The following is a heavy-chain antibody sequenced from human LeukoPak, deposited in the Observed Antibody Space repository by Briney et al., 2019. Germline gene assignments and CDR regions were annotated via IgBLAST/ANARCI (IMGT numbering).Heavy chain of an antibody. CDR3: ARGYCSGGSCSDNLDY. Sequence: ASVKVSCKASGYTFTGYYMHWVRQAPGQGLAWMGWINPNSGATNYARKFQGRVTMTRDTSISTAYMELSRLRSDDTAVYYCARGYCSGGSCSDNLDYWGQGTLVTVSS. J-gene: IGHJ4*02. CDR1: GYTFTGYY. CDR2: INPNSGAT. D-gene: IGHD2-15*01. V-gene: IGHV1-2*02.